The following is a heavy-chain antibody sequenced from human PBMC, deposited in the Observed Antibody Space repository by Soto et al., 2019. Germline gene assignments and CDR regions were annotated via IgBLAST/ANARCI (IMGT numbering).Heavy chain of an antibody. CDR2: IYYSGST. V-gene: IGHV4-59*01. CDR3: ARERALGYCSGGSCYENWFDP. Sequence: SETLSLTCTVSGGSISSYYWSWIRQPPGKGLEWIGYIYYSGSTNYNPSLKSRVTISVDTSKNQFSLKLSSVTAADTAVYYCARERALGYCSGGSCYENWFDPWGQGTLVTVSS. D-gene: IGHD2-15*01. CDR1: GGSISSYY. J-gene: IGHJ5*02.